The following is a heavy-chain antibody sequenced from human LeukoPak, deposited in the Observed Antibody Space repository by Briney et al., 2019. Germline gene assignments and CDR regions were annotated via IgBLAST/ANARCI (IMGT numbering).Heavy chain of an antibody. V-gene: IGHV1-69*13. CDR1: VGTFSSYA. Sequence: VASVKVSCKASVGTFSSYAISWVRQAPGQGLEWMGGIIPIFGTANYAQKFQGRVTITADESTSTAYMELSSLRSEDTAVYSCARYSGSYYYYMDVWGKGTTVTVSS. CDR2: IIPIFGTA. D-gene: IGHD1-26*01. CDR3: ARYSGSYYYYMDV. J-gene: IGHJ6*03.